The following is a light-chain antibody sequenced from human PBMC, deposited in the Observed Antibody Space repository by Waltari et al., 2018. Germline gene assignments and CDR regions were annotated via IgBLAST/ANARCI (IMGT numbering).Light chain of an antibody. CDR2: QDS. CDR1: NSGEKY. V-gene: IGLV3-1*01. Sequence: SYELTQPPSVSVSPGQTASITCSGDNSGEKYACWYQQQPGQSPVLVIYQDSQRPSGIPERFSGSNSGNTATLTISGTQAMDEADYYCQAWDSSTGGVFGGGTKLTVL. J-gene: IGLJ2*01. CDR3: QAWDSSTGGV.